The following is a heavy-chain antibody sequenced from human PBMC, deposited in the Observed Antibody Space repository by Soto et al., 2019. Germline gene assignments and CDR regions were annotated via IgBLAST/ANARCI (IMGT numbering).Heavy chain of an antibody. J-gene: IGHJ6*02. D-gene: IGHD3-22*01. CDR1: GGTFSSLD. Sequence: QVQLVQSGAEVKKPGSSVKVSCKASGGTFSSLDINWVRQAPGQGLEWMGGIIPISETTNYAQIFQGRVSIVADKSTSTAYMELSRLRSEDTAVYYCARALLSHSYDSGGYDYYFHAMDVWGQGTPVTDSS. V-gene: IGHV1-69*06. CDR2: IIPISETT. CDR3: ARALLSHSYDSGGYDYYFHAMDV.